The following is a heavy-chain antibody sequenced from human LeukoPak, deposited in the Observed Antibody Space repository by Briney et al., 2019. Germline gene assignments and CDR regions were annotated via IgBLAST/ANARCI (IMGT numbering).Heavy chain of an antibody. Sequence: ASVKVSCKASGYTFTNSGISWVRQAPGQGLEWMGWVSAYDGNTNYAQKLQGRLTMTTDRSTSTAYMELRSLRSDDTAVYYCARDYYDSSGYSYYFDYWGQGTLVTVSS. J-gene: IGHJ4*02. D-gene: IGHD3-22*01. CDR1: GYTFTNSG. CDR2: VSAYDGNT. V-gene: IGHV1-18*01. CDR3: ARDYYDSSGYSYYFDY.